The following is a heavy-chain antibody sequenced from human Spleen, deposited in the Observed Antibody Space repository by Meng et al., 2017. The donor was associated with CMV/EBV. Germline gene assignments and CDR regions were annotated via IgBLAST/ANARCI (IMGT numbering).Heavy chain of an antibody. D-gene: IGHD3-3*01. CDR2: MTPNGGDT. Sequence: ASVKVSCKASGYSFSTFDFNWVRQANGQGLEWVGWMTPNGGDTGLAQRFQGRVTMTGDTLTSTAYMELRSLRSDDTAVYYCARGDTIFGVAALGTYYWGQGTLVTVSS. J-gene: IGHJ4*02. CDR3: ARGDTIFGVAALGTYY. V-gene: IGHV1-8*01. CDR1: GYSFSTFD.